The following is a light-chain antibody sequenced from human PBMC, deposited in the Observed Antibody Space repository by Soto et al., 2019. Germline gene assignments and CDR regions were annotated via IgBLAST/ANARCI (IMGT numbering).Light chain of an antibody. Sequence: QSVLTQPPSASGTPGQRVTISCSGSSSNIGSNFVYWYQQLPGTAPKVLIYRNNKRHSGVPDRFSGSKSGTSASLAISGLRSEDEAIYYCAAWDDSLSVVFGGGTKLTVL. CDR3: AAWDDSLSVV. V-gene: IGLV1-47*01. CDR1: SSNIGSNF. CDR2: RNN. J-gene: IGLJ3*02.